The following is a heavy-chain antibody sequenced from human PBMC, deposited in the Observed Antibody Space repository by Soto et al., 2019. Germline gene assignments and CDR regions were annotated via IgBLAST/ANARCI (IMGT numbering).Heavy chain of an antibody. D-gene: IGHD6-13*01. CDR1: GFTFSDYY. CDR2: ISGSGSTI. Sequence: GGSLRLSCAASGFTFSDYYMSWIRQVPGKGLEWISYISGSGSTIYYADSVQGRFTISRDNAKKSLYLQMSSLRAEDTAVYYCARDTTAYSSTWYRFDHSGIDVWGQGTSVTVYS. V-gene: IGHV3-11*01. CDR3: ARDTTAYSSTWYRFDHSGIDV. J-gene: IGHJ6*02.